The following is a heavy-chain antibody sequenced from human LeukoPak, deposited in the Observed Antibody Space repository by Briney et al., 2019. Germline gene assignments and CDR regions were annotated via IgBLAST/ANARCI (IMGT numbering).Heavy chain of an antibody. D-gene: IGHD3-9*01. J-gene: IGHJ4*02. CDR1: GFTFSSCA. V-gene: IGHV3-30*04. CDR3: ARGADILIGYYHTNHFDY. CDR2: ISYDGSNK. Sequence: PGGSLRLSCAASGFTFSSCAMHWVRQAPGKGLEWVAVISYDGSNKYYADSVKGRFTISRDNSKNTLYLQMNSLRAEDTAVYYCARGADILIGYYHTNHFDYWGQGTLVTVSS.